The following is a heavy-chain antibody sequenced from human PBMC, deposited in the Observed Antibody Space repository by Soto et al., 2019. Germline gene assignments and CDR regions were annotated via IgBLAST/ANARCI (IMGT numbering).Heavy chain of an antibody. V-gene: IGHV3-23*01. D-gene: IGHD6-25*01. Sequence: EVQLLESGGGLVQPGRSLRLSCAASGFTFSNYAMSWVRQAPGQGLDWVSAISGRGGTTYYADSVKGRFTISRDHSKNTLFLQMNRLRAEDAAVYYCAKFFVQTGSNSGWPWSFHYWGQGTLVTVSS. J-gene: IGHJ4*02. CDR1: GFTFSNYA. CDR2: ISGRGGTT. CDR3: AKFFVQTGSNSGWPWSFHY.